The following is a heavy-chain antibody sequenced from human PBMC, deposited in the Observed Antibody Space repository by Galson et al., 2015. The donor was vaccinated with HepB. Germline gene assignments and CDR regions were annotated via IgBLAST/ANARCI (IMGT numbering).Heavy chain of an antibody. J-gene: IGHJ5*02. Sequence: ETLSLTCTVSGGSISSSSYYWGWIRQPPGKGLEWIGSIYYSGSTYYNPSLKSRVTISVDTSKNQFSLKLSSVTAADTAVYYCARRGYCSGGSCSTAWFDPWGQGTLVTVSS. CDR2: IYYSGST. V-gene: IGHV4-39*01. CDR3: ARRGYCSGGSCSTAWFDP. D-gene: IGHD2-15*01. CDR1: GGSISSSSYY.